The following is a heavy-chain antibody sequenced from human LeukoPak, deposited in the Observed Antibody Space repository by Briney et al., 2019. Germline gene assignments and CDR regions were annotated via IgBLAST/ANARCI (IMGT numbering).Heavy chain of an antibody. Sequence: PGGSLRLSCAASGFTFSRYAMSWVRQAPGKGLEWVSAISGSGGSTDYADSVKGRFTISRDNAKNSLYLQMNSLRAEDTAVYYCARDLNTYYYDSSGYRSGYWGQGTLVTVSS. CDR2: ISGSGGST. CDR3: ARDLNTYYYDSSGYRSGY. D-gene: IGHD3-22*01. J-gene: IGHJ4*02. V-gene: IGHV3-23*01. CDR1: GFTFSRYA.